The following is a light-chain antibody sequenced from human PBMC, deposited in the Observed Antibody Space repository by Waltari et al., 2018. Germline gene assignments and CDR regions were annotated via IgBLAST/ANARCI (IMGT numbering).Light chain of an antibody. J-gene: IGKJ2*01. CDR2: YAS. CDR3: HHSSSLPYT. V-gene: IGKV6-21*01. CDR1: QSIGNR. Sequence: EIVLTQSPDFQSVTPKETVTITCRASQSIGNRLHWYQQKPDQSPNLLIKYASQSFSGVPSRFSGSGSGTDFTLTINSLEAEDAATYYCHHSSSLPYTSGQGTKLEIQ.